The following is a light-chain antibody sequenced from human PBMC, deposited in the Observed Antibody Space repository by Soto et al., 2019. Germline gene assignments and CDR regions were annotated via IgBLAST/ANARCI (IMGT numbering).Light chain of an antibody. CDR1: QSVSNY. CDR3: HQCRMWPEIT. V-gene: IGKV3-11*01. Sequence: EIVLTQSPATLSLSPGERATLSCRASQSVSNYLAWYQQKPGQAPRLLIYDASNRATGIPARFSGSGSGTDFTLTISSLEPEDFAIYYCHQCRMWPEITFGPGTKVDIK. CDR2: DAS. J-gene: IGKJ3*01.